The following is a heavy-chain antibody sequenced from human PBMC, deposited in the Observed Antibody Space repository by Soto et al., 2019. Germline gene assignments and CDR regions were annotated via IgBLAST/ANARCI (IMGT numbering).Heavy chain of an antibody. CDR1: GGSISSGDHY. Sequence: PSETLSLTCTVSGGSISSGDHYWSWIRQPPGKGLECFAYIFYSGSTYYNPALKSRVSISLDTSKNQFSLNLSSVTAADTAVYYCARGSKTTGGFDYWGQGTLVTVSS. J-gene: IGHJ4*02. D-gene: IGHD4-17*01. V-gene: IGHV4-30-4*01. CDR2: IFYSGST. CDR3: ARGSKTTGGFDY.